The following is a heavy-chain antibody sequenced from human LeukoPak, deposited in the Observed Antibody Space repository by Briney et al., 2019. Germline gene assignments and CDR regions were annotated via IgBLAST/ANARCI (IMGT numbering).Heavy chain of an antibody. CDR3: ARGPYYDSRGNYRASDS. V-gene: IGHV4-59*01. D-gene: IGHD3-22*01. Sequence: SETLSLTCTASGGSISNSYWSWIRQPPGKGLEWLGYIYYRGNTKYNPSLKSRVTISVDTSKNQFSLKLSSVTAADTAVYYCARGPYYDSRGNYRASDSWGQGTLVTVPS. CDR2: IYYRGNT. CDR1: GGSISNSY. J-gene: IGHJ4*02.